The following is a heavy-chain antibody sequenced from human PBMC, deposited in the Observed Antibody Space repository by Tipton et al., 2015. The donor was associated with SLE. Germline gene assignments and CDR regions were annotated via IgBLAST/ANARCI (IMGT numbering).Heavy chain of an antibody. V-gene: IGHV4-39*01. D-gene: IGHD6-6*01. CDR3: ASTLGSSIDH. Sequence: TLSLTCTVSGDSISSSTHYWGWTRQPPGKGLEYIGSIYYSGSTSYNPSLKSRLTISRDMSKNQVSLKLSSVTAADTAVYYCASTLGSSIDHWGQGTLVTVSS. J-gene: IGHJ4*02. CDR2: IYYSGST. CDR1: GDSISSSTHY.